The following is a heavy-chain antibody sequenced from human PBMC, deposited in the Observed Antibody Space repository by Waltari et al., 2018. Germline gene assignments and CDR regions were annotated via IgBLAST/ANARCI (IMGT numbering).Heavy chain of an antibody. Sequence: QVQLVQSGAEVKKPGASVKVSCKVSGYTLTELSMHWVRQAPGKGLEWMGGFDPEDGETIYAQKFQGRVTMTEDTSTDTAYMELSSLRSEDTAVYYCATAQPYYYDSSGSPRWYFDLWGRGTLVTVSS. V-gene: IGHV1-24*01. J-gene: IGHJ2*01. CDR3: ATAQPYYYDSSGSPRWYFDL. D-gene: IGHD3-22*01. CDR1: GYTLTELS. CDR2: FDPEDGET.